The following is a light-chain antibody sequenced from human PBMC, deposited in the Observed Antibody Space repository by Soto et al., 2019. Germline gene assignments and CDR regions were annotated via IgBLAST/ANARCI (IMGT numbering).Light chain of an antibody. V-gene: IGKV1-5*01. CDR3: QHNNTYSPGT. Sequence: TQSPTTLSAFAGYRVTFTCHCSQSVSSWVAWYQEKPGRGPKLLIYDASTWQSGVPSRFIGSGSGTEFTLTISSLQPDDFATYYCQHNNTYSPGTFGQGTK. J-gene: IGKJ1*01. CDR2: DAS. CDR1: QSVSSW.